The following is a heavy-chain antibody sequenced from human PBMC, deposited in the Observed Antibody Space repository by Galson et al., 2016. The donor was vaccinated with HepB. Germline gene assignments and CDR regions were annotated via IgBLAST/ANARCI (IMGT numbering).Heavy chain of an antibody. Sequence: SLRLSCAASGLRFSSYGMHWVRQAPGEGLEWVAVISHDGRKKYYGDSVQGRFTISRDNSKNTLYLQMNSLRAEDTAVYYCAKAKLWLGELLPGDWGQGTLVIVSS. J-gene: IGHJ4*02. CDR1: GLRFSSYG. CDR3: AKAKLWLGELLPGD. CDR2: ISHDGRKK. V-gene: IGHV3-30*18. D-gene: IGHD3-10*01.